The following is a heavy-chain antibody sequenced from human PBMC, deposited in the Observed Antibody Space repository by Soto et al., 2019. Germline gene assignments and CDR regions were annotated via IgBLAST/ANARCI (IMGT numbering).Heavy chain of an antibody. V-gene: IGHV3-23*01. CDR3: AKDGAITMVRGVIITGVSYIDV. D-gene: IGHD3-10*01. J-gene: IGHJ6*03. CDR2: ISGSGGST. Sequence: GGSLRLSCAASGFTFSSYAMSWVRQAPGKGLEWVSAISGSGGSTYYADSVKGRFAISRDNSKNTLYLQMNSLRAEDTAVYYCAKDGAITMVRGVIITGVSYIDVWGKGTTVTVSS. CDR1: GFTFSSYA.